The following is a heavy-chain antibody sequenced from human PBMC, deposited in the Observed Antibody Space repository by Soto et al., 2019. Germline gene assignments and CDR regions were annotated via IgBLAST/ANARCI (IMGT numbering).Heavy chain of an antibody. V-gene: IGHV3-13*04. D-gene: IGHD3-16*01. CDR1: GFTFRRYD. CDR2: MGSAGDT. CDR3: ARGIPGGLDS. Sequence: GGSLRLSCAASGFTFRRYDVHWVRQPTGKGLEWVSSMGSAGDTHYAGSVKGRFTISRENVKNSFYLHMNNLRAGDTAVYFCARGIPGGLDSWGQGTLVTVSS. J-gene: IGHJ5*01.